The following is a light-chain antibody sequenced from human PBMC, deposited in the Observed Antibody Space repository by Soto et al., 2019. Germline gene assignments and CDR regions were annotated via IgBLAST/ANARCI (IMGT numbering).Light chain of an antibody. V-gene: IGKV1-9*01. CDR3: QQSYSTPWT. J-gene: IGKJ1*01. CDR1: QVITTY. Sequence: QLTQSPSSLSASVGDRVTITCRASQVITTYLAWYQQKPGRAPRLLISGASTLQSGVPARFSGRGSGTDFTLTISNLQPEDFATYYCQQSYSTPWTFGQGTKVDIK. CDR2: GAS.